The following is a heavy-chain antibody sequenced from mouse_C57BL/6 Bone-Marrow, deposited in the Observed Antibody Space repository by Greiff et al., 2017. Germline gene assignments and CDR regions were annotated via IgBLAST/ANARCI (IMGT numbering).Heavy chain of an antibody. CDR2: INPSSGYT. J-gene: IGHJ1*03. Sequence: QVQLQQSGAELAKPGASVKLSCTASGYTFTSYWMHWVKQRPGQGLEWIGYINPSSGYTKYNQKFKDKATLTADKSSSPAYMQLSSLTYEDSAVYYCARGDGSRYFDVWGTGATVTVSS. V-gene: IGHV1-7*01. D-gene: IGHD1-1*01. CDR3: ARGDGSRYFDV. CDR1: GYTFTSYW.